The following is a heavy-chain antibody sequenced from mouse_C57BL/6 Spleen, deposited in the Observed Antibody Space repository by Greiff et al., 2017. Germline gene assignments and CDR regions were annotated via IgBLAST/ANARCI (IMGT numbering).Heavy chain of an antibody. CDR2: IDPENGDT. J-gene: IGHJ3*01. V-gene: IGHV14-4*01. CDR3: TTCGVATSGFAY. D-gene: IGHD1-1*01. CDR1: GFNIKDDY. Sequence: EVKLMESGAELVRPGASVKLSCTASGFNIKDDYMHWVKQRPEQGLEWIGWIDPENGDTEYASKFQGKATITADTSSNTAYLQLSSLTSEDTAVYYCTTCGVATSGFAYWGQGTLVTVSA.